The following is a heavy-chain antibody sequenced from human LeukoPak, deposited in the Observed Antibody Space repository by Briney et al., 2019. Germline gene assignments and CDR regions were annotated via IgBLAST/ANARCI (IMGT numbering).Heavy chain of an antibody. J-gene: IGHJ4*02. CDR1: GFTFSSYA. V-gene: IGHV3-23*01. Sequence: GGSLRLSCAASGFTFSSYAMSWVRQAPGKGLEWVSAISGSGGSTYYADSVEGRFTISRDNSKNTLYLQMNSLRAEDTAVYYCAKVPGPAAGTWYFDYWGQGTLVTVSS. CDR2: ISGSGGST. CDR3: AKVPGPAAGTWYFDY. D-gene: IGHD6-13*01.